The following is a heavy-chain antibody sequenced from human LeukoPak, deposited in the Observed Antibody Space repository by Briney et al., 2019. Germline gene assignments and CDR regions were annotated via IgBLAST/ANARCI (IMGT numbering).Heavy chain of an antibody. CDR3: ASLYSSSSDY. V-gene: IGHV3-66*01. D-gene: IGHD6-6*01. CDR1: GFTFSSTY. J-gene: IGHJ4*02. Sequence: GGSLRLSCAASGFTFSSTYMSWVRQAPGKGLEWVSAIYRDGGTNYSDSVRGRFTISRDNSKNTLYLQMSSLRAEDTAVYYCASLYSSSSDYWGQGTLVTVSS. CDR2: IYRDGGT.